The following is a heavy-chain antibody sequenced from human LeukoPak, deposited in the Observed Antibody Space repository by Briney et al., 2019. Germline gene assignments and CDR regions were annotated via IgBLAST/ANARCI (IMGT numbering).Heavy chain of an antibody. Sequence: GGSLRLSCAACGFTFSKYWMLWVRQAPGKGLESVSRINTDGTVTTYADSVKGRFTVSRDNADNTMFLQMSSVRDEDTAVYYCATKQWLAPPPDSWGQGTPVTVSS. CDR3: ATKQWLAPPPDS. CDR2: INTDGTVT. D-gene: IGHD6-19*01. V-gene: IGHV3-74*01. J-gene: IGHJ4*02. CDR1: GFTFSKYW.